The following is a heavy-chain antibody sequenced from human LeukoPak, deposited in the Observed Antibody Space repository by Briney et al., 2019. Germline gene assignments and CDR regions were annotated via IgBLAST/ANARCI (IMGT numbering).Heavy chain of an antibody. Sequence: GGSLRLSCAASGFTFSTYAMSWVRQAPGKGLEWVSAIRGSGDITDYADSVKGRFTISRDNSKNTLYLQMNSLRAEDTAVYYCAKGPFLSAAGRGIDYWGQGTLVTVSS. CDR2: IRGSGDIT. V-gene: IGHV3-23*01. J-gene: IGHJ4*02. D-gene: IGHD6-13*01. CDR3: AKGPFLSAAGRGIDY. CDR1: GFTFSTYA.